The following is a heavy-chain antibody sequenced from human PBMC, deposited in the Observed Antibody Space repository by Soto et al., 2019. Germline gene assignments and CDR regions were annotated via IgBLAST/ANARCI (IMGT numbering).Heavy chain of an antibody. CDR1: GYTFTSYY. D-gene: IGHD2-15*01. CDR3: ARGLECRGYCLDKPTWFGP. CDR2: IIPIFGTP. J-gene: IGHJ5*02. V-gene: IGHV1-69*06. Sequence: SVKVSCKASGYTFTSYYMQWVRQAPGQGLEWMGRIIPIFGTPYYAQKFQGRVTITADKSTSTVYMELSSLGSDDTAVYFCARGLECRGYCLDKPTWFGPWGQGTLVTVYS.